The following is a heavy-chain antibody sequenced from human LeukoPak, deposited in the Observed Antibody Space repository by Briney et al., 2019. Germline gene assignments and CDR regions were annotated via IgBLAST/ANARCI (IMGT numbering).Heavy chain of an antibody. J-gene: IGHJ4*02. Sequence: ASVKVSCKASGGTFSSYAISWVRQAPGQGPEWMGGIIPIFGTANYAQKFQGRVTITADKSTSTAYMELSSLRSEDTAVYYCARVTRVDPNFDYWGQGTLVTVSS. D-gene: IGHD3-3*01. CDR1: GGTFSSYA. CDR2: IIPIFGTA. V-gene: IGHV1-69*06. CDR3: ARVTRVDPNFDY.